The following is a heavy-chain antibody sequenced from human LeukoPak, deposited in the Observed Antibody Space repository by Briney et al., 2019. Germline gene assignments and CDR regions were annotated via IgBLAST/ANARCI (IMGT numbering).Heavy chain of an antibody. CDR2: INEDGGKT. CDR1: GFSFDDYP. CDR3: ASEPFDY. J-gene: IGHJ4*02. Sequence: GVSLRLSCAASGFSFDDYPMHWVRQAPGKGLEWVSLINEDGGKTFYADSVRGRFTITRDNAKNSLYLQMNSLRAEDTAVYYCASEPFDYWGQGTLVTVSS. V-gene: IGHV3-43*02.